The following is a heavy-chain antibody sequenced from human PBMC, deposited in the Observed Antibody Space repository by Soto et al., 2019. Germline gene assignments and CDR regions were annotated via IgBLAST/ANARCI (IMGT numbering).Heavy chain of an antibody. J-gene: IGHJ6*04. V-gene: IGHV3-74*01. CDR3: ARGWFGPDV. D-gene: IGHD3-10*01. CDR2: IDNAGTDS. CDR1: GFTLSGRS. Sequence: EVQLVESGGGLVQPGGSLRLSCAASGFTLSGRSMHWVRQAPGKGLVWVSGIDNAGTDSTYADSVKGRFTSSRDNAKHMLYLQMHSLRVEDTAVYYCARGWFGPDVWGKGTTVTVSS.